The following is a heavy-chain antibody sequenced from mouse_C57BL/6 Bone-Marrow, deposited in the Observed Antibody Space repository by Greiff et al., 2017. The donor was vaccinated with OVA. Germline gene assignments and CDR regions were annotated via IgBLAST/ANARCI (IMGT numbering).Heavy chain of an antibody. CDR2: IRSKSNNYAT. J-gene: IGHJ4*01. CDR3: VRPPPLDAMDY. Sequence: EVQLVESGGGLVQPKGSLKLSCAASGFSFNTYAMNWVRQAPGKGLEWVARIRSKSNNYATYYADSVKDRFTISRDDSESMLYLQMNNMKTEDTAMYYCVRPPPLDAMDYWGQGTSVTVSS. CDR1: GFSFNTYA. V-gene: IGHV10-1*01.